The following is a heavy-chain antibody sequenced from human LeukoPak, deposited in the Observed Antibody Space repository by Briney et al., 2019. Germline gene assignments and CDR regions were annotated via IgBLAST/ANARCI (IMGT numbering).Heavy chain of an antibody. J-gene: IGHJ3*02. V-gene: IGHV3-43D*03. CDR3: AKVFDAIILYDAFDI. Sequence: GGSLRLSCAASGFTFDDFAMHWVRQAPGKGLEWVSLISWDGGSTYYAGSVKGRFTISRDNSKKSLYLQMNSLRAEDTALYYCAKVFDAIILYDAFDIWGQGTMVTVSS. CDR1: GFTFDDFA. D-gene: IGHD2-8*02. CDR2: ISWDGGST.